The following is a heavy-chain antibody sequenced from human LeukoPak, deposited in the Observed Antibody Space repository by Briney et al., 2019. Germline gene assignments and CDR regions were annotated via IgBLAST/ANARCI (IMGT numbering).Heavy chain of an antibody. D-gene: IGHD3-10*01. CDR3: ARETGSGSYYNSDAFDI. CDR2: IYYTGNT. CDR1: GGFISTYY. J-gene: IGHJ3*02. Sequence: PSETLSLTCTVSGGFISTYYWSWIRQPPGKGLEWIGCIYYTGNTNYNPSLKSRVTISVDTSKNQFSLKLSSVTAADTAVYYCARETGSGSYYNSDAFDIWGQGTMVTVSS. V-gene: IGHV4-59*01.